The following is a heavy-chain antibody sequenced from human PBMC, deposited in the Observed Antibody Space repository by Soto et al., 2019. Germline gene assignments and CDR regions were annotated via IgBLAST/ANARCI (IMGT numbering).Heavy chain of an antibody. Sequence: GGSLRLSCAASGFTFSSYAMSWVRQAPGKGLEWVSAISGSGGSTYYADSVKGRFTISRDNSKHTLYLQMNSLRAEDTAVYYCANDPVAVYCFDPWGQGTLVTVSS. CDR3: ANDPVAVYCFDP. V-gene: IGHV3-23*01. CDR2: ISGSGGST. D-gene: IGHD6-19*01. CDR1: GFTFSSYA. J-gene: IGHJ5*02.